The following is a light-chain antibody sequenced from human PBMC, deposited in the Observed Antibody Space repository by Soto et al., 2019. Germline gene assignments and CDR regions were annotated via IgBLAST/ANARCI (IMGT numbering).Light chain of an antibody. J-gene: IGKJ2*01. CDR1: QSVRDN. V-gene: IGKV3-15*01. CDR3: QQSNNWPYT. Sequence: EIVMTHSPATLSVSPGERATLSCRASQSVRDNLAWYPQKPGQAPSLLIYGASNRAIGIPARFSGSGSGTEFTLTINSLQSEDFALYFCQQSNNWPYTFGQGTKLEIK. CDR2: GAS.